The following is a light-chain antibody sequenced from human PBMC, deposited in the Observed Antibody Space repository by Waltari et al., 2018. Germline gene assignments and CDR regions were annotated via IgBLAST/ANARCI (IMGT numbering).Light chain of an antibody. CDR3: MQGTHWPYT. Sequence: DVVMTQSPLSLPVTLGQPASISCSSSQSLGHSDGNTHLVLFQQRPGQSPRRLIYKVSNRDSGVPDRFSGSGSGTDFTLKISRVEAEDVGVYYCMQGTHWPYTFGQGTKLDIK. CDR1: QSLGHSDGNTH. CDR2: KVS. J-gene: IGKJ2*01. V-gene: IGKV2-30*02.